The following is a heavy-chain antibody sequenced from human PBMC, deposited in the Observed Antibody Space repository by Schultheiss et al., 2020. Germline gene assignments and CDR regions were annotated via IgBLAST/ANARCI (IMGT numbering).Heavy chain of an antibody. CDR2: ISYDGSNK. CDR1: GFTFSSYA. Sequence: GGSLRLSCAASGFTFSSYAMHWVRQAPGKGLEWVAVISYDGSNKYYADSVKGRFTISRDNSKNTLYLQMNSLRAEDTAVYYCARAVMDVVAATHFDYWGQGTLVSGSS. J-gene: IGHJ4*02. D-gene: IGHD5-12*01. V-gene: IGHV3-30-3*01. CDR3: ARAVMDVVAATHFDY.